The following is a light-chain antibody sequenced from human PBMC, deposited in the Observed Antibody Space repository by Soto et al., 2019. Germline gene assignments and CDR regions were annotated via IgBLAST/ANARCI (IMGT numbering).Light chain of an antibody. J-gene: IGKJ5*01. CDR2: AAS. CDR3: QQLDSFPLT. V-gene: IGKV1-12*01. CDR1: QGISRW. Sequence: DIQMTQSPSSVSASVGDRVTITCRASQGISRWLAWYQKKPGRAPKLLIYAASSLQSGVPLRFSGSGSGTDFTLSISSLQPEDVATYYCQQLDSFPLTFDQGTRLEIK.